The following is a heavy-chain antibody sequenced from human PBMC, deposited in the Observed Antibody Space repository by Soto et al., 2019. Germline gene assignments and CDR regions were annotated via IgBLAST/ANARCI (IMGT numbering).Heavy chain of an antibody. D-gene: IGHD2-2*01. CDR2: ISGSGGST. J-gene: IGHJ5*02. CDR1: GFTFSSYA. Sequence: GGSLRLSCAASGFTFSSYAMSWVRQAPGKGLEWVSAISGSGGSTYYADSVKGRFTISRDNSKNTLYLQMNSLRAEDTAVYYCAKDSVVVPAATTDNCFDPWGQGTLVTVSS. CDR3: AKDSVVVPAATTDNCFDP. V-gene: IGHV3-23*01.